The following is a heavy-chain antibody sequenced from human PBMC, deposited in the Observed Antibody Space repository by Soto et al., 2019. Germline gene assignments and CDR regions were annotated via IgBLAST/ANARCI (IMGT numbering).Heavy chain of an antibody. CDR3: ARESEDLTSNFDY. CDR1: GFTFRSYT. Sequence: GGSLRLSCAASGFTFRSYTMQWVRQAPGKGLEWVSYISSSGSYIYYADSVKGRFTISRDNARNSLYLQMNSLRAEDTAVYYCARESEDLTSNFDYWGQGTLVTVSS. J-gene: IGHJ4*02. CDR2: ISSSGSYI. V-gene: IGHV3-21*01.